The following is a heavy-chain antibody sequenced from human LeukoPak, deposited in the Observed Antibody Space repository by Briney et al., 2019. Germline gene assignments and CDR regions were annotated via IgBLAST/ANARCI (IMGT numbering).Heavy chain of an antibody. V-gene: IGHV4-39*01. CDR1: GGSISSDGCY. CDR3: AMMGGQNYYDSSGYDDAFGI. CDR2: IYYSGST. J-gene: IGHJ3*02. D-gene: IGHD3-22*01. Sequence: SETLSLTCSVSGGSISSDGCYWSWIRQYPGKGLEWIGYIYYSGSTYYNPSLKSRVTISVDTSKNQFSLKLSSVTAADTAVYYCAMMGGQNYYDSSGYDDAFGIWGQGTMVTVSS.